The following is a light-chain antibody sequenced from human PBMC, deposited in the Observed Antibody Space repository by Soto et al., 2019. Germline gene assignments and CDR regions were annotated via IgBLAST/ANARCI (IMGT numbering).Light chain of an antibody. J-gene: IGLJ3*02. Sequence: QSVLAQPPSVSGAPGQRVTISCTGNNSNLGAGYDIHWYQQLPGAAPKLVIFGNRNRPSGVPERFSGSKSGTSASLAITGLQAEDEADYYCQAYDYSLTAFVFGGGTQLTVL. V-gene: IGLV1-40*01. CDR3: QAYDYSLTAFV. CDR2: GNR. CDR1: NSNLGAGYD.